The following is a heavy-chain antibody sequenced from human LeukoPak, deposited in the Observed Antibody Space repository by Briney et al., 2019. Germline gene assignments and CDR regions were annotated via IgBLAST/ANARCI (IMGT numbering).Heavy chain of an antibody. Sequence: ASVKVSCKASGYTFTSYAMHWVRQAPGQRLEWMGWINAGNGNTKYSQKFQGRVTITADESTSTAYMELSSLRSEDTAVYYCAREGDYYGSGNYYNVWFDPWGQGTLVTVSS. D-gene: IGHD3-10*01. V-gene: IGHV1-3*01. CDR2: INAGNGNT. J-gene: IGHJ5*02. CDR1: GYTFTSYA. CDR3: AREGDYYGSGNYYNVWFDP.